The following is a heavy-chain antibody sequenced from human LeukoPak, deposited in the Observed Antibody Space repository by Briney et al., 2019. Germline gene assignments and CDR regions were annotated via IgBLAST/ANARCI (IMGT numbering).Heavy chain of an antibody. Sequence: PGGSLRLSCAASGFTLSSYSMKWVRQAPGKGLEWVSHITSSSRTIYYADSVKGRFTISRDNAKNSLYLQMNSLRAEDTAVYYCARDSGRGGSCGYWGQGTLVTVSS. CDR2: ITSSSRTI. J-gene: IGHJ4*02. V-gene: IGHV3-48*01. CDR1: GFTLSSYS. CDR3: ARDSGRGGSCGY. D-gene: IGHD2-15*01.